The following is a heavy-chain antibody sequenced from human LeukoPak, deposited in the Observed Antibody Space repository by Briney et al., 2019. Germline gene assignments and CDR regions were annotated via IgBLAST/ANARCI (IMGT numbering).Heavy chain of an antibody. CDR3: ARAGEGYVWGSYRYIPPDS. CDR1: GFTFSSYA. Sequence: PGGSLRLSCAASGFTFSSYAMSWVRQAPGKGLEWVSGISGSGGSTYYADSVKGRFTISRDNSKNTLYLQMNSLRAEDTAVYYCARAGEGYVWGSYRYIPPDSWGQGTLVTVSS. CDR2: ISGSGGST. D-gene: IGHD3-16*02. V-gene: IGHV3-23*01. J-gene: IGHJ4*02.